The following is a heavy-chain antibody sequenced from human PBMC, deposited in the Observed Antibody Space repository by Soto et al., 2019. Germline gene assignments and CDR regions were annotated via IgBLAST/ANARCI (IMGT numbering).Heavy chain of an antibody. CDR3: ASTSPVGYSSSWYWVDELHY. CDR2: INPSGGST. J-gene: IGHJ4*02. D-gene: IGHD6-13*01. Sequence: ASVKVSCKASGYTFTSYYMHWVRQAPGQGLEWMGIINPSGGSTSYAQKFQGRVTMTRDTSTSTVYMELSSLRSEDTAVYYCASTSPVGYSSSWYWVDELHYWGQGTLVTVSS. CDR1: GYTFTSYY. V-gene: IGHV1-46*01.